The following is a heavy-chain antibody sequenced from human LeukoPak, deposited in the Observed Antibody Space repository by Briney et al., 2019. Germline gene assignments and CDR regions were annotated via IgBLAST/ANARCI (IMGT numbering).Heavy chain of an antibody. CDR2: ISDSGSNT. CDR1: GFTFSSYA. CDR3: ARDIGGDYLDY. V-gene: IGHV3-23*01. J-gene: IGHJ4*02. Sequence: GGSLRLSCAASGFTFSSYAMSWVRQAPGKGLEWVSGISDSGSNTYYADSVKGRFTISRDNSKNTLYLQMNSLRAEDTAVYYCARDIGGDYLDYWGQGTLVTVSS. D-gene: IGHD1-26*01.